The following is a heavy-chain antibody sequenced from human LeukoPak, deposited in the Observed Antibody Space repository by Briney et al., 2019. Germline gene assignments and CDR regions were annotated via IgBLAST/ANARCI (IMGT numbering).Heavy chain of an antibody. Sequence: GESLKICCQGSGYSFSNYWSCGGRQMPGKGLEWMGIIYSGDSTTRYSTSFQGQVTISADKSISTAYLQWSSLKASDSAMYYCARRPYCSSTSCYLAFHIWGQGTMVTVSS. V-gene: IGHV5-51*01. D-gene: IGHD2-2*01. CDR3: ARRPYCSSTSCYLAFHI. J-gene: IGHJ3*02. CDR2: IYSGDSTT. CDR1: GYSFSNYW.